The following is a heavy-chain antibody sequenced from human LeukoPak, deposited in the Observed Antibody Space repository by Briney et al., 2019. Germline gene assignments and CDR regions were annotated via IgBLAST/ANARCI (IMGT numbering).Heavy chain of an antibody. Sequence: PSKTLSLTCTVSGGSISSSSYYWGWIRQPPGKGLEWIGSIYYSGSTYYNPSLKSRVTISVDTSKNQFSLKLSSVTAADTAVYYCARQRSRGMIVVYWGQGTLVTVSS. CDR1: GGSISSSSYY. D-gene: IGHD3-22*01. V-gene: IGHV4-39*01. CDR2: IYYSGST. J-gene: IGHJ4*02. CDR3: ARQRSRGMIVVY.